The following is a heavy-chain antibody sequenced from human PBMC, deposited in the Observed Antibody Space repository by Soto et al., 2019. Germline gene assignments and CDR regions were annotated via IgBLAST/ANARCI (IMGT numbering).Heavy chain of an antibody. CDR3: ARDPQVSACSGGSCYFDYYYGMDV. CDR2: IKQDGSEK. Sequence: GGSLRLSCAASGFTFSSYWMSWVRQAPGKGLEWVANIKQDGSEKYYVDSVKGRFTISRDNAKNSLYLQMNSLRAEDTAVYYCARDPQVSACSGGSCYFDYYYGMDVWGQGTTVTVSS. CDR1: GFTFSSYW. D-gene: IGHD2-15*01. J-gene: IGHJ6*02. V-gene: IGHV3-7*03.